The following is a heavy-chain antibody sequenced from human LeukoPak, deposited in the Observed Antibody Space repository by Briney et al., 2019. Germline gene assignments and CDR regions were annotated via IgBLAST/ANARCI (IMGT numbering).Heavy chain of an antibody. J-gene: IGHJ4*02. CDR2: ITSSSTTI. V-gene: IGHV3-48*01. CDR3: ARVRGSAWYHDY. Sequence: GGSLRLSCSASGFVFSTYGMTWVRQAPGQGLEWVSYITSSSTTIYYPDSVKGRFTISRDNAESSLYLQMNSLRAEDTAVYYCARVRGSAWYHDYWGQGTLVTVSS. CDR1: GFVFSTYG. D-gene: IGHD6-19*01.